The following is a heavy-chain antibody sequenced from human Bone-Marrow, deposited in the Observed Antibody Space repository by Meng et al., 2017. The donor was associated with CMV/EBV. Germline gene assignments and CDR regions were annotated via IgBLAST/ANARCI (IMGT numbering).Heavy chain of an antibody. CDR2: IYHSGST. CDR3: ARENPYYDFWSGYYADY. J-gene: IGHJ4*02. V-gene: IGHV4-4*02. Sequence: SISSSHWWSWVRQPPGKGLEWIGEIYHSGSTNYNPSLKSRVTISVDKSKNQFSLKLSSVTAADTAVYYCARENPYYDFWSGYYADYWGQGTLVTVSS. D-gene: IGHD3-3*01. CDR1: SISSSHW.